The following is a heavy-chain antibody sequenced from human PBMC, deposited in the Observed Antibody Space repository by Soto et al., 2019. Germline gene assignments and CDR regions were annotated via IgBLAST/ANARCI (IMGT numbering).Heavy chain of an antibody. CDR3: AREGSHSAYNFAIGIQLWSFDR. Sequence: SETLSLTCTVSGDSISSSSYYWGWIRQPPGKGLEWIGDIYYSGTTHYNPSLKSRVTISIDTSKNQFSLHLRSVTAADMAVYYCAREGSHSAYNFAIGIQLWSFDRWGQGLPVTVSS. J-gene: IGHJ5*02. CDR1: GDSISSSSYY. CDR2: IYYSGTT. V-gene: IGHV4-39*07. D-gene: IGHD1-1*01.